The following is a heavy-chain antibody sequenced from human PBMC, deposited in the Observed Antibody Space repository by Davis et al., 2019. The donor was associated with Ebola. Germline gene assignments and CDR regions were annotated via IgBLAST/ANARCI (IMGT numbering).Heavy chain of an antibody. J-gene: IGHJ6*04. CDR1: GDSVSGNSGA. V-gene: IGHV6-1*01. D-gene: IGHD5-18*01. CDR3: ARGWLRRGMDV. Sequence: PSETLSLTCAISGDSVSGNSGAWNWIRQSPSRGLEWLGRTYYTSKWYSDYAVSMKSRITVNPDTSKNQFSLQLDSVTPEDTALYYCARGWLRRGMDVWGEGTTVTVSS. CDR2: TYYTSKWYS.